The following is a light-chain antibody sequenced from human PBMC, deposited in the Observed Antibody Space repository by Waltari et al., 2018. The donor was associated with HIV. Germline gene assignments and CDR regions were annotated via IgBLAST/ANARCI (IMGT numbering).Light chain of an antibody. J-gene: IGKJ4*01. CDR3: QQYNNLPLT. CDR2: GAF. Sequence: ELVMTQSPATLSVSPGERATLSCRASQNITTNLAWYQQKPGQAPRLLIYGAFTRATGIPATFSGSGSGTEFTLTISSLQSEDFALYYCQQYNNLPLTFGGGTKVEIK. V-gene: IGKV3-15*01. CDR1: QNITTN.